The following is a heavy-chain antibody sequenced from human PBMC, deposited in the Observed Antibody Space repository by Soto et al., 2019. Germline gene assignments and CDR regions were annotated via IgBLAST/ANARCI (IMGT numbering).Heavy chain of an antibody. CDR3: AKDLVLLAYSPNPFDP. D-gene: IGHD4-4*01. J-gene: IGHJ5*02. Sequence: GGSMRVSSTAAGFNFISYGMHWVRQDPGKGLEWVAVISYDGSNKYYADSVKGRFTISRDNSKNTLYLQMNSLRAEDTAVYYCAKDLVLLAYSPNPFDPWGQGTLVTVSS. CDR1: GFNFISYG. CDR2: ISYDGSNK. V-gene: IGHV3-30*18.